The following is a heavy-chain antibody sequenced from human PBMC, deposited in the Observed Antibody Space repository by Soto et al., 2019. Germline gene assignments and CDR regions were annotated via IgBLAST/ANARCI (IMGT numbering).Heavy chain of an antibody. Sequence: SETLSLTCTVSGGSISSYYWSWIRQPPGKGLEWIGYIYYSGSTNYNPSLKSRVTISVDTSKNQFSLKLSSVTAADTAVYYCARVPRGPPYMDVWGKGTTVTVSS. CDR3: ARVPRGPPYMDV. J-gene: IGHJ6*03. V-gene: IGHV4-59*01. CDR2: IYYSGST. CDR1: GGSISSYY. D-gene: IGHD3-10*01.